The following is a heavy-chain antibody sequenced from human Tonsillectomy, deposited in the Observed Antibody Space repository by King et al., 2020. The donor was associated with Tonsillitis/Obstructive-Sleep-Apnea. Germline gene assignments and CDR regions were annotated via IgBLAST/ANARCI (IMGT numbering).Heavy chain of an antibody. D-gene: IGHD4-23*01. J-gene: IGHJ6*02. Sequence: QLVQSGAEVKKPGASVKVSCKASGYTFTGYYMHWVRQAPGQGLEWMGWINPNSGGTNYAQKFQGRVTMTRDTSISTAYMELSRLRSDDTAVYYCAREESATVVTPDYYYGMDVWGQGTTVTVSS. CDR2: INPNSGGT. CDR3: AREESATVVTPDYYYGMDV. CDR1: GYTFTGYY. V-gene: IGHV1-2*02.